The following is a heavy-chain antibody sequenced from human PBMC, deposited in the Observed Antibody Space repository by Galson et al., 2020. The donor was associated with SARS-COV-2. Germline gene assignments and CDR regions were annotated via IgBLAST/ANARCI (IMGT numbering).Heavy chain of an antibody. V-gene: IGHV3-48*03. Sequence: GGSLRLSCAASGLTFSNTEMNWVRQAPGKGLEWLSYISMSGITIYYADSVKGRFTISRDNAENSLYLQMNSLRAEDTGIYYCATGDVWFEAWGQGTLVTVAS. CDR2: ISMSGITI. J-gene: IGHJ5*02. CDR3: ATGDVWFEA. D-gene: IGHD7-27*01. CDR1: GLTFSNTE.